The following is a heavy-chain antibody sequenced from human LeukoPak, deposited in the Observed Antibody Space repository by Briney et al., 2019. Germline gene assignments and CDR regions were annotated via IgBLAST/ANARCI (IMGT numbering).Heavy chain of an antibody. CDR1: GYTFTSYY. Sequence: PAASVKVSCRASGYTFTSYYMHWVRQAPGQGLEWMGIINPSGGSTSYAQKFQGRVTMTRDTSTSTVYMELSSLRSEDTAVYYCARTVYYDSSGYYYSWYFDLWGRGTLVTVSS. CDR2: INPSGGST. V-gene: IGHV1-46*01. D-gene: IGHD3-22*01. CDR3: ARTVYYDSSGYYYSWYFDL. J-gene: IGHJ2*01.